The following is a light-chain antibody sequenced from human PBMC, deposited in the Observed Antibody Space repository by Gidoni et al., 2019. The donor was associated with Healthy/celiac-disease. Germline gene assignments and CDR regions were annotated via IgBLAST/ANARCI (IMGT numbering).Light chain of an antibody. V-gene: IGLV2-11*01. J-gene: IGLJ1*01. CDR2: DVS. CDR3: CSYAGSCIYV. CDR1: SSVGGGNNY. Sequence: QSALTQPRPVSGSPGQSATISCTGTSSVGGGNNYGSWYQQHPGKAPKLLIYDVSKRPSGVPGRFSHSKSGNTASLTISGLQAEDEADYYCCSYAGSCIYVFGTGTKVTVL.